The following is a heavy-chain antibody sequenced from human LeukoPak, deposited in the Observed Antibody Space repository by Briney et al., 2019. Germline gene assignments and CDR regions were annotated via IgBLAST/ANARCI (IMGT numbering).Heavy chain of an antibody. V-gene: IGHV4-39*01. D-gene: IGHD5-12*01. CDR1: GGSISSSSYY. Sequence: SETLSLTCTVSGGSISSSSYYWGWIRQPPGKGLEWIGSIYYSGSTYYNPSLKSRVTISVDTSKNQFSLKLSSVPAADTAVYYCARHEGIVATIRWFDPWGQGTLVTVSS. CDR2: IYYSGST. CDR3: ARHEGIVATIRWFDP. J-gene: IGHJ5*02.